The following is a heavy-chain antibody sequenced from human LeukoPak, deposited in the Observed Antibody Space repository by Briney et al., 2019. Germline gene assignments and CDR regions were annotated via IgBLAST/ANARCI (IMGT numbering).Heavy chain of an antibody. Sequence: GGSLRLSCSAPGFTFITHGMHWFRQAPGKGLGWGAFIWGDGSHEYYADSVQGRFTISRDNSKSTLYLQMNSLRVDDTSVYFCVRDPPDSGWAFWSWGQGTLVTVSS. V-gene: IGHV3-33*01. CDR1: GFTFITHG. D-gene: IGHD6-19*01. J-gene: IGHJ5*02. CDR3: VRDPPDSGWAFWS. CDR2: IWGDGSHE.